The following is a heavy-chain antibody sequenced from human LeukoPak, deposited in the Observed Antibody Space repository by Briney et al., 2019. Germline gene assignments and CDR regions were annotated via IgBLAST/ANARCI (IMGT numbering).Heavy chain of an antibody. CDR3: ARDGFSYSSGYYYPYYFDY. CDR1: GYTFTSYA. CDR2: INAGNGNT. Sequence: GASVKVSCKASGYTFTSYAMHWVRQAPGQRLEWMGWINAGNGNTKYSQKFQGRVTITRDTSASTAYVELSSLRSEDTAVYYCARDGFSYSSGYYYPYYFDYWGQGTLVTVSS. V-gene: IGHV1-3*01. J-gene: IGHJ4*02. D-gene: IGHD3-22*01.